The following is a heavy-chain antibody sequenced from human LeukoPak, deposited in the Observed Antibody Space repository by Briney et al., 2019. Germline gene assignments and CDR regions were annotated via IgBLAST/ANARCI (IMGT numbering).Heavy chain of an antibody. CDR3: ARLKGARQYCSSTSCPLYFDY. D-gene: IGHD2-2*01. J-gene: IGHJ4*02. CDR1: GGTFSSYA. Sequence: GASVKVSCKASGGTFSSYAISWVRQAPGQGLEWMGWISAYNGNTNYAQKLQGRVTMTTDTSTSTAYMELRSLRSDDTAVYYCARLKGARQYCSSTSCPLYFDYWGQGTLVTVSS. CDR2: ISAYNGNT. V-gene: IGHV1-18*01.